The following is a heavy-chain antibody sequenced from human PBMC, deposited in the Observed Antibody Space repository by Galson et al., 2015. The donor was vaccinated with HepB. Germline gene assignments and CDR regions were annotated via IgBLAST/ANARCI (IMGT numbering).Heavy chain of an antibody. CDR2: ISYDGSNK. V-gene: IGHV3-30-3*01. CDR3: ASGRSRVVAGMGRFDY. J-gene: IGHJ4*02. Sequence: SLRLSCAASGFTFSSYAMHWVRQAPGKGLEWVAVISYDGSNKYYADSVKGRFTISRDNSKNTLYLQMNSLRAEDTAVYYCASGRSRVVAGMGRFDYWGQGTLVTVSS. D-gene: IGHD6-19*01. CDR1: GFTFSSYA.